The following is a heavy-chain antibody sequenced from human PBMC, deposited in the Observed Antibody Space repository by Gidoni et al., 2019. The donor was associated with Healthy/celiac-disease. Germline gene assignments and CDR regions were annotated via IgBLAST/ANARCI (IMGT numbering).Heavy chain of an antibody. D-gene: IGHD6-19*01. J-gene: IGHJ4*02. V-gene: IGHV5-51*01. CDR3: ARQKDQWLERLRPATQPFDY. Sequence: GLEWMGFIYPGDSDTRSSPSFQGQVTISADKSVTTAYLQWSSLKASDTAMYYCARQKDQWLERLRPATQPFDYWGQGTLVTVSS. CDR2: IYPGDSDT.